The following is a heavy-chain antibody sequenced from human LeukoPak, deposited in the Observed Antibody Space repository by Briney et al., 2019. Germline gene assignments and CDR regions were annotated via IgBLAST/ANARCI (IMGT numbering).Heavy chain of an antibody. V-gene: IGHV3-21*01. CDR2: ISSSSSYI. CDR3: ARDSGYDLPDY. J-gene: IGHJ4*02. CDR1: GFTFSNYG. Sequence: PGGSLRLSCAASGFTFSNYGMHWVRQAPGKGLEWVSSISSSSSYIYYADSVKGRFTISRDNAKNSLYLQMNSLRAEDTAVYYCARDSGYDLPDYWGQGTLVTVSS. D-gene: IGHD5-12*01.